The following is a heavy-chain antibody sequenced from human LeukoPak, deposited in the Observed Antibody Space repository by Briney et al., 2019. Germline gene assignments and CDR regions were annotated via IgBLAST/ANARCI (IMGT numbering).Heavy chain of an antibody. Sequence: SETLSLTCAVYGGSFSGYYWSWIRQPPGKGLEWIGEINHSGSTNYNPSLKSRVTISVDTSKNQFSLKLSSVTAADTAVYYCARPRPRGFRGSASNWFDPWGQGTLVTVSS. D-gene: IGHD3-10*01. CDR3: ARPRPRGFRGSASNWFDP. J-gene: IGHJ5*02. V-gene: IGHV4-34*01. CDR1: GGSFSGYY. CDR2: INHSGST.